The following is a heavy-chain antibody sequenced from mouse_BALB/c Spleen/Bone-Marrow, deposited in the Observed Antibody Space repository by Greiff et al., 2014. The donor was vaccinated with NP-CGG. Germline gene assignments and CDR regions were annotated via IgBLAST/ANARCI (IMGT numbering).Heavy chain of an antibody. CDR2: IDPANGNT. D-gene: IGHD2-14*01. Sequence: LVESGAELVKPGASVKLSCTASGFNIKDTYMHWVKQRPEQGLEWIGRIDPANGNTKYDPKFQGKATITADTSSNTAYLQLNSLTSEGTAVYYCAQGYDWAMDYWGQGTSVTVSS. CDR3: AQGYDWAMDY. V-gene: IGHV14-3*02. J-gene: IGHJ4*01. CDR1: GFNIKDTY.